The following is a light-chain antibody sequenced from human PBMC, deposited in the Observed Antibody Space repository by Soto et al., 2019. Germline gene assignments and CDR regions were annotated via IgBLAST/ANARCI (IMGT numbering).Light chain of an antibody. CDR3: QQYHTFPLT. J-gene: IGKJ4*01. Sequence: DIQMTQSPSTLSASVGDRVTITCRASQNINNWMAWYHQKPGEAPKLLIYDAFSLQTGVPFTFSGSGSGTEFSLTISSLQPDDFGTHYCQQYHTFPLTFGGGTKVEIK. CDR1: QNINNW. CDR2: DAF. V-gene: IGKV1-5*01.